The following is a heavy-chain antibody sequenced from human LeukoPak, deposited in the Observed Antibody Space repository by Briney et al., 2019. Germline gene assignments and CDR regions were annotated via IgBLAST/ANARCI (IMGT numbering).Heavy chain of an antibody. CDR1: GGSISSGDYY. CDR3: ARDRSSSSWYGLNWFDP. CDR2: IYYSGST. D-gene: IGHD6-13*01. Sequence: SETLSLTCTVSGGSISSGDYYWSWIRQPPGKGLEWIGYIYYSGSTYYNPSLKSRVTISVDTSKNQFSLKLSSVTAADTAVYYCARDRSSSSWYGLNWFDPWGQGTLVTVSS. V-gene: IGHV4-30-4*08. J-gene: IGHJ5*02.